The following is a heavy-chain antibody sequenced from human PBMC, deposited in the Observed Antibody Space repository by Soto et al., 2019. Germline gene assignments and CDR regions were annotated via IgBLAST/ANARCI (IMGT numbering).Heavy chain of an antibody. CDR2: VNPIVSMS. V-gene: IGHV1-69*04. CDR3: ATSYGSGYRAFDY. CDR1: GDTFNFYS. Sequence: QVQLVQSGAEVKRPGSSVKVSCKASGDTFNFYSINWVRQAPGLGLEWMGRVNPIVSMSNYAPRFQGRVTMTADKSTSTAYMELSGLTSEATAIYYCATSYGSGYRAFDYWGQGALVTVSS. D-gene: IGHD3-10*01. J-gene: IGHJ4*02.